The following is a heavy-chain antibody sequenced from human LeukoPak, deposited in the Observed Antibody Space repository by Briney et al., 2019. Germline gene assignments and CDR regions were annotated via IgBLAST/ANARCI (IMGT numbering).Heavy chain of an antibody. CDR3: VRRDFYGSGTYYNQRTWFDP. CDR2: IYPGDSDT. CDR1: GYSFTSYW. Sequence: GESLKISCKGSGYSFTSYWIGWVRQMPGKGLEWMGTIYPGDSDTRYSPSLQGQVTISADKTISTAYLQWSSLKASDTAMYYCVRRDFYGSGTYYNQRTWFDPWGQGTLVTVSS. V-gene: IGHV5-51*01. J-gene: IGHJ5*02. D-gene: IGHD3-10*01.